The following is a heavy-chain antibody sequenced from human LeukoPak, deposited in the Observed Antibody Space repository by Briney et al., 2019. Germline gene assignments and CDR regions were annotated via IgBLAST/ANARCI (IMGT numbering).Heavy chain of an antibody. J-gene: IGHJ5*02. D-gene: IGHD3-16*01. CDR1: GGSLSGYY. CDR3: ARHGFTFSNWFDP. V-gene: IGHV4-34*01. CDR2: INHSGST. Sequence: PSETLSLTCAVYGGSLSGYYWSWLRQPPGKGLEWIGEINHSGSTNYNASLKSRVTISVDKSKNQLSLKLSSVTAADTAVYYCARHGFTFSNWFDPWGQGTLVTVSS.